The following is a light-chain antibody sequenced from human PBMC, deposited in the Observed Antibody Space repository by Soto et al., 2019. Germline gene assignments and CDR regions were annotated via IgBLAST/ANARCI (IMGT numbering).Light chain of an antibody. CDR2: GAS. J-gene: IGKJ5*01. Sequence: EIVLTQSPATLSLSPGERATLSCRASQSVSSSYLAWYQQKPGQAPRLLIYGASSRATGIPDRFSGSGSGTDLTLTIGRLEPDDLAVXXCQQYGTSESIFGQGTRLEIK. CDR1: QSVSSSY. CDR3: QQYGTSESI. V-gene: IGKV3-20*01.